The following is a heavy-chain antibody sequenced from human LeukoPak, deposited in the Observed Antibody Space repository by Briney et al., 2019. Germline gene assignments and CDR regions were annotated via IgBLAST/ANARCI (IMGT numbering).Heavy chain of an antibody. J-gene: IGHJ4*02. D-gene: IGHD3-16*02. CDR2: ISAYNGNT. CDR3: ARDNRYYDYVWGSYLYFDY. CDR1: GYTFTSYG. V-gene: IGHV1-18*01. Sequence: ASVKASCKASGYTFTSYGISWVRQAPGQGLEWMGWISAYNGNTNYAQKLQGRVTMTTNTSTSTAYMELRSLRSDDTAVYYCARDNRYYDYVWGSYLYFDYWGQGTLVTVSS.